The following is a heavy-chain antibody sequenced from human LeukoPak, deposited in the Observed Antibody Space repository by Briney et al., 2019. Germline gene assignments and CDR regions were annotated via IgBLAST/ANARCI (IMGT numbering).Heavy chain of an antibody. D-gene: IGHD6-13*01. V-gene: IGHV1-8*01. CDR3: ARGGGYSSSWSYYYYGMDV. CDR1: GYTFTSYD. Sequence: ASVKVSCKASGYTFTSYDINWVRQATGQGLEWMGWMNPNSGNTGYAQKFQGRVTMTRNTSISTAYMELSSLRSEDTAVYYCARGGGYSSSWSYYYYGMDVWGQGITVTVSS. J-gene: IGHJ6*02. CDR2: MNPNSGNT.